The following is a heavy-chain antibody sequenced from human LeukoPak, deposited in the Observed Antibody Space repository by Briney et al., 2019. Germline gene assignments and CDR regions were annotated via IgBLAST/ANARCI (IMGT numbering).Heavy chain of an antibody. Sequence: GASVKVSCKASGYTFTGYYMHWVRQAPGQGLEWMGWINPNSGGTNYAQKFQGRVTMTRDTSISTAYMELSRLRSDDTAVYYCARSPPIVVVPAGHAFDIWGQGTMVTVSS. J-gene: IGHJ3*02. CDR3: ARSPPIVVVPAGHAFDI. CDR1: GYTFTGYY. V-gene: IGHV1-2*02. D-gene: IGHD2-2*01. CDR2: INPNSGGT.